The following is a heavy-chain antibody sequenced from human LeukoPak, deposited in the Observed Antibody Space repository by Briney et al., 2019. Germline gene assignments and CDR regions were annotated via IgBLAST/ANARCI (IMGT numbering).Heavy chain of an antibody. CDR2: IYYSGST. V-gene: IGHV4-59*01. CDR1: GGSISSYY. J-gene: IGHJ4*02. CDR3: ARATSWYRYYFDY. D-gene: IGHD6-13*01. Sequence: SETLSLTCTVSGGSISSYYWSWIRQPRGRGLEWIGYIYYSGSTNYNPSLKSRVTISVDTSKNQFSLKLSSVTAADTAVYYCARATSWYRYYFDYWGQGTLVTVSS.